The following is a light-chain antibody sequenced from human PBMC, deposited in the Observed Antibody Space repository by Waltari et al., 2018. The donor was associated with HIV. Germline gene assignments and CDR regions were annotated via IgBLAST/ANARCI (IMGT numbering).Light chain of an antibody. CDR2: ATS. Sequence: IQLTQSPLSLSAYLADRVTITCRPSPNISGFLNWYQQNPPKPPKLLVFATSSLQTGFPSRFKGSASEMDFSLTISSRHPEDFATYDCQQSFSGFTVGPGTNVH. V-gene: IGKV1-39*01. CDR3: QQSFSGFT. J-gene: IGKJ3*01. CDR1: PNISGF.